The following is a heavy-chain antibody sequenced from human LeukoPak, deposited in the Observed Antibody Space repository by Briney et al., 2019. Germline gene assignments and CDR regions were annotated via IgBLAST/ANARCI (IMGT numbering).Heavy chain of an antibody. J-gene: IGHJ6*03. CDR1: GGSISSSSYY. CDR2: IYYSGST. V-gene: IGHV4-39*07. CDR3: ATMVRGVMSYYYYYYYMDV. D-gene: IGHD3-10*01. Sequence: SETLSLTCTVSGGSISSSSYYWGWIRQPPGKGLEWIGSIYYSGSTYYNPSLKSRVTISVDTSKNQFSLKLSSVTAADTAVYYCATMVRGVMSYYYYYYYMDVWGKGTTVTVSS.